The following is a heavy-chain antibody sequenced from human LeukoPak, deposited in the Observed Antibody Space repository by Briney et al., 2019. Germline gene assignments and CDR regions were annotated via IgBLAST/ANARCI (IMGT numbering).Heavy chain of an antibody. CDR2: IKVDGSEK. D-gene: IGHD4-23*01. J-gene: IGHJ4*02. CDR3: ARGGGNPDY. V-gene: IGHV3-7*05. CDR1: GFTFNNYW. Sequence: PGGSLRLSCAASGFTFNNYWMSWVRQAPGKGLEWVANIKVDGSEKNYVDSVKGRFTISRDNAKNSLYLQMNSLRVEDTAVYYCARGGGNPDYWGQGTLVTVSS.